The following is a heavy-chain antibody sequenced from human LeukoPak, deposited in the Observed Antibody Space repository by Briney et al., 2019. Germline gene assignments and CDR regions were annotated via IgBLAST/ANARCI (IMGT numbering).Heavy chain of an antibody. CDR1: GFTFSDYC. V-gene: IGHV3-11*04. Sequence: GGSLRLSCAASGFTFSDYCMSWIRQAPGKGLEWVSYISSSGSTIYYADSVKGRFTISRDNAKNSLYLQMNSLRAEDTAVYYCARGAYCSGGSCSDYYYGMDVWGQGTTVTVSS. J-gene: IGHJ6*02. CDR3: ARGAYCSGGSCSDYYYGMDV. CDR2: ISSSGSTI. D-gene: IGHD2-15*01.